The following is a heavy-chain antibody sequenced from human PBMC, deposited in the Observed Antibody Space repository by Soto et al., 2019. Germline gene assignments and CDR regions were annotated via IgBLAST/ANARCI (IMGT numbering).Heavy chain of an antibody. D-gene: IGHD5-12*01. CDR3: ASGGSARYFDY. V-gene: IGHV4-61*01. Sequence: QVQLQESGPGLVKPSETLSLTCTVSGGSVSSGSYYWSWIRQPPGKGLEWIGYIYYSGSTNYNPSLKGRVPISVDTSKNQFSLKLSSVTAADTAVYYCASGGSARYFDYWGQGTLVTVSS. CDR1: GGSVSSGSYY. CDR2: IYYSGST. J-gene: IGHJ4*02.